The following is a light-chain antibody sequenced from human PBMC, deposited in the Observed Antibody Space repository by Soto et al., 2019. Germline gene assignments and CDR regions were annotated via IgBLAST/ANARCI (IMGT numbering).Light chain of an antibody. CDR2: DVS. V-gene: IGKV3-20*01. J-gene: IGKJ5*01. CDR3: QQSGRSPIT. CDR1: QSVSDNQ. Sequence: IALPKSPYTESLSPRERATLSCSTSQSVSDNQLAWYQQKPGQAPRLLIYDVSIRATTIPDRFSGSGSGTDFTLTIDTLEPEDFAMYYCQQSGRSPITFGQGRRLEIK.